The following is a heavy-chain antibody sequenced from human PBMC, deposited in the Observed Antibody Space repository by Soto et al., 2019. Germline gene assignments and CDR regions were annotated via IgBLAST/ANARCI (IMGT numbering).Heavy chain of an antibody. CDR2: ISYDGSNK. J-gene: IGHJ3*02. V-gene: IGHV3-30-3*01. CDR3: AREYGIGGATFDI. D-gene: IGHD2-15*01. CDR1: GFTFSSYD. Sequence: PGGSLRLSCAASGFTFSSYDMHWVRQAPGKGLEWVAVISYDGSNKHYADSVKGRFTISRDNSKNTLYLQMNSLRAEDTAVYSCAREYGIGGATFDIWGQGTMVTVSS.